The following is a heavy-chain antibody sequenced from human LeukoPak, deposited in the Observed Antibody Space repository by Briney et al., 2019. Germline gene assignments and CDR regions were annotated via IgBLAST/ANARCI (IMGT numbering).Heavy chain of an antibody. CDR1: GFTFGSYA. CDR2: ISGSDGDT. CDR3: GKEVPGDIVYLDY. V-gene: IGHV3-23*01. J-gene: IGHJ4*02. Sequence: GGSLRLSCAASGFTFGSYAMSWVRQAPGKGLEWVSAISGSDGDTYYADSVKGRFTISRDNSKNTLYLQMNCLRAEDTAVYYCGKEVPGDIVYLDYWGQGTLVTVSS. D-gene: IGHD2-2*02.